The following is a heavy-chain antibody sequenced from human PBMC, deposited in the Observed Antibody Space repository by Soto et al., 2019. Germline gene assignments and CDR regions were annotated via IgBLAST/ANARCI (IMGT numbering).Heavy chain of an antibody. Sequence: QVQLQQWGAGLLKPSETLSLTCAVYGGSFSGHYWSWIRQPPGKGLEWLGEINHSGSTNYNPSLKSRVTISVDTSKNQFSLKLSSVTAADTAVYYCARGKFYTGIEAAGLRSYYFDYWGQGTLVTVSS. V-gene: IGHV4-34*01. CDR1: GGSFSGHY. CDR3: ARGKFYTGIEAAGLRSYYFDY. D-gene: IGHD6-13*01. CDR2: INHSGST. J-gene: IGHJ4*02.